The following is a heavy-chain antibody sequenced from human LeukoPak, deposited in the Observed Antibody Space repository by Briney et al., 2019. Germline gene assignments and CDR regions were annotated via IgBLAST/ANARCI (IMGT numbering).Heavy chain of an antibody. V-gene: IGHV4-34*01. Sequence: SETLSLTCAVYGGSFSGYYWSWIRQPPGKGLEWIGEINHSGSTNYNPSLKGRVTISVDTSKNQFSLKLSSVTAADTAVYYCARDPWYPSHWFDPWGQGTLVTVPS. CDR1: GGSFSGYY. CDR3: ARDPWYPSHWFDP. D-gene: IGHD2-15*01. J-gene: IGHJ5*02. CDR2: INHSGST.